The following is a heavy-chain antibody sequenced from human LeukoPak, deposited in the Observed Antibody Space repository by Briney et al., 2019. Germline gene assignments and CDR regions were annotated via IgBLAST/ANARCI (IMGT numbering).Heavy chain of an antibody. J-gene: IGHJ4*02. CDR2: IYYSGST. CDR1: GGSISSGGYY. CDR3: ARGGYSYGYSSGY. Sequence: PSETLSLTCTVSGGSISSGGYYWSWIRQHPGKGLEWIGYIYYSGSTYYNPSLKSRVTISVDTSKNQFSLKLSSVTAAETAVYYCARGGYSYGYSSGYWGQGTLVTVSS. V-gene: IGHV4-31*03. D-gene: IGHD5-18*01.